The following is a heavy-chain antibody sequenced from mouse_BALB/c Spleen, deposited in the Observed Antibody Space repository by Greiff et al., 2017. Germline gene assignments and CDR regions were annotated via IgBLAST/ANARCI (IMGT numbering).Heavy chain of an antibody. CDR1: GFTFSSYA. CDR3: ARHPPPDGYYYFDY. V-gene: IGHV5-6*03. CDR2: ISSGGST. D-gene: IGHD2-3*01. J-gene: IGHJ2*01. Sequence: EVMLVESGGGLVKPGGSLKLSCAASGFTFSSYAMSWVRQTPEKRLEWVASISSGGSTYYPDSVKGRFTISRDNAKNTLYLQMSSLKSEDTAMYYCARHPPPDGYYYFDYWGQGTTLTVSS.